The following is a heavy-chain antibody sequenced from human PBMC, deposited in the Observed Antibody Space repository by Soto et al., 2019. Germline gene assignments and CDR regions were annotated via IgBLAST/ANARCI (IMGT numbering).Heavy chain of an antibody. D-gene: IGHD3-10*01. CDR1: GFTVSSNY. CDR2: IYSGGST. V-gene: IGHV3-53*01. CDR3: ARARITMVRGVIRGYYYYGMDG. Sequence: GGSLRLSCAASGFTVSSNYMSWVRQAPGKGLEWVSVIYSGGSTYYADSVKGRFTISRDNSKNTLYLQMNSLRAEDTAVYYCARARITMVRGVIRGYYYYGMDGWGQGTTVTVAS. J-gene: IGHJ6*02.